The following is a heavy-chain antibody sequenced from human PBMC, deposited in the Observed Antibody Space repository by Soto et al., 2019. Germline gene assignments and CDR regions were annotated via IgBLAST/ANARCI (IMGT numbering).Heavy chain of an antibody. Sequence: EMQLVESGGGLVQPGGSLRLSCAASGFTFSSYWMHWVRQAPGKGLVWVSRIKSDGTSTSYADSVKGRFTISRDNAKNTLYLQMSSLRAEDTAVYYCASADKKIAGAGMTYTWFDPWGQGTLVTVSS. CDR1: GFTFSSYW. CDR2: IKSDGTST. D-gene: IGHD6-19*01. J-gene: IGHJ5*02. CDR3: ASADKKIAGAGMTYTWFDP. V-gene: IGHV3-74*01.